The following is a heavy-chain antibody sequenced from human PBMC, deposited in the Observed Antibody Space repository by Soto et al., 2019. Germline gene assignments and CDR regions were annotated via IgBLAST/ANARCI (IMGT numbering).Heavy chain of an antibody. Sequence: QVQLVQSGAEVKKPGSSVKVSCKASGGTFGSYVFNWVRQAPGQGLEWMGGIIPIFGTPNYAQKFQGRVTITADESTNTAYMELSSLRSEDTAVFYCARELGSGYDPGDYWGQGALVTVSS. J-gene: IGHJ4*02. CDR3: ARELGSGYDPGDY. V-gene: IGHV1-69*12. CDR2: IIPIFGTP. CDR1: GGTFGSYV. D-gene: IGHD5-12*01.